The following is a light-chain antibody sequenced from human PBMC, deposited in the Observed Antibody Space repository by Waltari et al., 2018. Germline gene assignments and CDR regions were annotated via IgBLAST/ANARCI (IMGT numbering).Light chain of an antibody. CDR1: NIGSKS. V-gene: IGLV3-21*04. CDR3: QVWDSESDHVV. Sequence: SYVLTQPPSVSVAPGKTATISCGGNNIGSKSVHWYQQKAGQAPVLVIYYDSDRPSGIPERISGSNAGDTATLTISRVEAGDGASYYCQVWDSESDHVVYGGGTKLTVL. CDR2: YDS. J-gene: IGLJ2*01.